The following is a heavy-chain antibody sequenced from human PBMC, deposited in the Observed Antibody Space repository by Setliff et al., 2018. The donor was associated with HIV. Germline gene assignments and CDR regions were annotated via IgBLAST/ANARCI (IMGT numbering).Heavy chain of an antibody. Sequence: GGSLRLSCAASGFTFRSYWLTWVRQAPGKGLEWVANIDGDGSTKNYVDSVKGRFTISRHNAENSLYLEMNILRAEDTAIYYCARGSGYDKGAYHYYYGMDVWGQGTTVTVSS. CDR3: ARGSGYDKGAYHYYYGMDV. V-gene: IGHV3-7*01. CDR1: GFTFRSYW. CDR2: IDGDGSTK. D-gene: IGHD5-12*01. J-gene: IGHJ6*02.